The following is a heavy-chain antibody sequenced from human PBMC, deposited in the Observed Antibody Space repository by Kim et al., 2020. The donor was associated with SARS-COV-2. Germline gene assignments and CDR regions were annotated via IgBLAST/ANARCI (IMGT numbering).Heavy chain of an antibody. Sequence: SETLSLTCAVYGGSFSGYYWSWIRQPPGKGLEWIGEINHSGSTNYNPSLKSRVTISVDTSKNQFSLKLSSVTAADTAVYYCARGLRKPSIVVVPAAMDRDYYYYGMDVWGQGTTVTVSS. CDR2: INHSGST. CDR3: ARGLRKPSIVVVPAAMDRDYYYYGMDV. V-gene: IGHV4-34*01. D-gene: IGHD2-2*01. J-gene: IGHJ6*02. CDR1: GGSFSGYY.